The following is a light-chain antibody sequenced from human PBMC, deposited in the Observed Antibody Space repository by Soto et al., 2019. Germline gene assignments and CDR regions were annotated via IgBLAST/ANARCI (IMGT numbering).Light chain of an antibody. CDR3: SSYTTSKTLV. Sequence: QSALTQPASVSGSPGQSITISCTGTSSDIGAYKFVSWYQQHPGKAPKLMIYEVSNRPSGVSNRLSGSKSANAASLTISGLQPEDEADYYCSSYTTSKTLVFGGGTKVTVL. V-gene: IGLV2-14*01. CDR2: EVS. CDR1: SSDIGAYKF. J-gene: IGLJ2*01.